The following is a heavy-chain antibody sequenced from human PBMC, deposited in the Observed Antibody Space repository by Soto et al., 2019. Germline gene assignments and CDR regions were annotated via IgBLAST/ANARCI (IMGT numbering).Heavy chain of an antibody. J-gene: IGHJ4*02. CDR1: GGSISSYY. CDR2: IYYSGST. Sequence: PSETLSLTCTVSGGSISSYYWSWIRQPPGKGLEWIGYIYYSGSTNYNPSLKSRVTISVDTSKNQFSLKLSSVTAADTAVYYCASLSGYDSPSFDYWGQGTLVTVSS. D-gene: IGHD5-12*01. CDR3: ASLSGYDSPSFDY. V-gene: IGHV4-59*08.